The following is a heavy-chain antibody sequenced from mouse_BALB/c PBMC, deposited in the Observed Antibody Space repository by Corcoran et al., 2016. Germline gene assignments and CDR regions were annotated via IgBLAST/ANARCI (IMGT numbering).Heavy chain of an antibody. CDR3: ERDEEGYDYDGFDY. CDR1: GYTFTEYT. J-gene: IGHJ2*01. CDR2: FYPGSGSI. D-gene: IGHD2-4*01. Sequence: VQLQQSGAELVKPGASVKLSCKASGYTFTEYTIHWVKQRSGQGLEWIGWFYPGSGSIKYNEKFKDKATLTADKSSSTVYMELSRLRSEDSAVDIGERDEEGYDYDGFDYGGQGSTLTVSS. V-gene: IGHV1-62-2*01.